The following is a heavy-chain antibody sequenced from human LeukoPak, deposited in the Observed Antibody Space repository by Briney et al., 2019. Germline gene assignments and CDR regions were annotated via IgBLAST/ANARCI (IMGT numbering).Heavy chain of an antibody. D-gene: IGHD2-15*01. CDR3: AKALGYCSGGSCDNDAFDI. V-gene: IGHV3-23*01. CDR1: GFSFSSYA. CDR2: IIGRVGST. Sequence: GGSLRLSCPASGFSFSSYAVSWVRQPPGRGREWVSAIIGRVGSTYYADSVKGRFTISRDNSKNTLYLQMNSLRTEDTAVYYCAKALGYCSGGSCDNDAFDIWGQGTMVTVSS. J-gene: IGHJ3*02.